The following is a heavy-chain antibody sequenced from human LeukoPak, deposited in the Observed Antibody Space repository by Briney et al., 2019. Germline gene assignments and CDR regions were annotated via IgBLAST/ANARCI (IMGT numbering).Heavy chain of an antibody. CDR3: ARGVVVPAAIVDY. CDR1: GGSISSSSYY. D-gene: IGHD2-2*01. CDR2: IYYSGST. Sequence: SETLSLTCTVSGGSISSSSYYWAWIRQPPGKGLEWIGSIYYSGSTYYNPSLKSRVTISVDTSKNQFSLKLSSVTAADTAVYYCARGVVVPAAIVDYWGQGTLVTVSS. J-gene: IGHJ4*02. V-gene: IGHV4-39*07.